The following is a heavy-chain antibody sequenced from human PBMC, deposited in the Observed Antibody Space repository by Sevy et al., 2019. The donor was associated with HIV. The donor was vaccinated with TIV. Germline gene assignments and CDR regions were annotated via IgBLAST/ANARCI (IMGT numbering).Heavy chain of an antibody. CDR1: GDSISSNNFY. V-gene: IGHV4-39*02. Sequence: SETLSLTCTVSGDSISSNNFYWGWVRQPPEKGLEWIGSIYYTGSTYYNPSLKSRVTISVDTSKNQFSLKLTSVTAADTAVYYCAREAVALDYWGQGTLATVSS. D-gene: IGHD6-19*01. J-gene: IGHJ4*01. CDR2: IYYTGST. CDR3: AREAVALDY.